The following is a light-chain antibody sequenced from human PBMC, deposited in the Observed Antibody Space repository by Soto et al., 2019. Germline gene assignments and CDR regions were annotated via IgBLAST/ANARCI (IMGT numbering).Light chain of an antibody. CDR2: GAS. Sequence: EIVMTQSPATLSVSPGERATLSCRASQSVSSNLAWYQQKPGQAPRLLIYGASTRATGIPARFSGSGSGTEFTLTISSLQSEDFAVYYCQQYNTWPFVGQGTKLEIK. V-gene: IGKV3-15*01. CDR3: QQYNTWPF. CDR1: QSVSSN. J-gene: IGKJ2*01.